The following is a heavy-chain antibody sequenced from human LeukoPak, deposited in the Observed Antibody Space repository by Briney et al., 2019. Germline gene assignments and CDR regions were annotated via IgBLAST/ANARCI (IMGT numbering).Heavy chain of an antibody. CDR1: GGSIRNYY. CDR3: ARSFYSTSASYYYYYYMDV. CDR2: INYSGST. V-gene: IGHV4-59*01. Sequence: SETLSLTCSVSGGSIRNYYWIWIRQPSGKGLEWIGYINYSGSTNYNPSLKSRIIMSVDTSKNQFSLKLSSVTAADTAVYYCARSFYSTSASYYYYYYMDVWGKGTTVTVSS. J-gene: IGHJ6*03. D-gene: IGHD6-6*01.